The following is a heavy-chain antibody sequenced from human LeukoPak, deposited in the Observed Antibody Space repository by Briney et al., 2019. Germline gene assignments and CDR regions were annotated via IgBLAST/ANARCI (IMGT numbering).Heavy chain of an antibody. CDR3: ARDYGDHAFDC. CDR2: FYYSGST. V-gene: IGHV4-39*01. CDR1: GGSISRSSYY. J-gene: IGHJ4*02. Sequence: SETLSLTCTVSGGSISRSSYYWGGFRQPPGKGLEWIGSFYYSGSTYYNPSLKSRVTISVDTSKNQFSLKLSSVTAADTAVYFCARDYGDHAFDCWGQGTLVTVSS. D-gene: IGHD4-17*01.